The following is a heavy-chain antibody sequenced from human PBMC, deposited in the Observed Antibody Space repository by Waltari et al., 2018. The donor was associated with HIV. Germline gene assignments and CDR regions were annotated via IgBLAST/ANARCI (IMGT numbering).Heavy chain of an antibody. CDR1: GFTFSSFS. J-gene: IGHJ4*02. D-gene: IGHD4-17*01. Sequence: EVQLVESGGGLVKPGGSLRLSCAGSGFTFSSFSMNWVRQAPGKGLEWVASISSGSSFIDYADSVKGRFTISRDNAKNSLYLQMKSLRVEDTALYYCARALTNFGGLWGQGTLVTVSS. V-gene: IGHV3-21*01. CDR3: ARALTNFGGL. CDR2: ISSGSSFI.